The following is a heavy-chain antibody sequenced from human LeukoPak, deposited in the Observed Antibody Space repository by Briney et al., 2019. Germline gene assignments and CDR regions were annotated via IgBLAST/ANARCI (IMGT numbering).Heavy chain of an antibody. Sequence: GGSLRLSCAASGFTFSSYAMSWVRQAPGKGLEWVSYISSSDSPIDYTDSVKGRFTISRDNAKNSLYLQMNSLRVEDAAVYYCARGGYYDGSGYYYLDYWGQGTLVTVSS. CDR2: ISSSDSPI. CDR3: ARGGYYDGSGYYYLDY. CDR1: GFTFSSYA. D-gene: IGHD3-22*01. V-gene: IGHV3-48*01. J-gene: IGHJ4*02.